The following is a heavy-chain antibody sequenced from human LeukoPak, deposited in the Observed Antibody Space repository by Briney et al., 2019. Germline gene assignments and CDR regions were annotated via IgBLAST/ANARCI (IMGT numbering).Heavy chain of an antibody. D-gene: IGHD3-16*01. J-gene: IGHJ4*02. CDR3: ARDYSVITPVLDY. CDR1: GFTFSSYS. CDR2: ISSSSSYI. V-gene: IGHV3-21*01. Sequence: PGGSLRLSCAASGFTFSSYSMNWVRQAPGKGLEWVSSISSSSSYIYYADSVKGRFTISRDNAKNSLYLQMNSLRADDTAVYYCARDYSVITPVLDYWGQGTLVTVSS.